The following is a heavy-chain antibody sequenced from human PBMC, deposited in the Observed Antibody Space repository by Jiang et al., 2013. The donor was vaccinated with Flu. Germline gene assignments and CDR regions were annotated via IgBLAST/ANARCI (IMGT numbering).Heavy chain of an antibody. CDR1: GFTFSSYE. D-gene: IGHD3-3*01. J-gene: IGHJ6*04. V-gene: IGHV3-48*03. Sequence: EVQLVESGGGLVQPGGSLRLSCAASGFTFSSYEMNWVRQAPGKGLEWVSYISSSGSTIYYADSVKGRFTISRDNAKNSLYLQMNSLRAEDTAVYYCARDLRLRFLEWLLLDVWGKGTTVTVSS. CDR2: ISSSGSTI. CDR3: ARDLRLRFLEWLLLDV.